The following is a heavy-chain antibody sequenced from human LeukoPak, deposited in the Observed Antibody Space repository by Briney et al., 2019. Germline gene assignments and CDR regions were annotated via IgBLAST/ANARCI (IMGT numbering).Heavy chain of an antibody. Sequence: PGGSLRLSCAASGFTFSSYWMSWVRQAPGKGLEWVANIKQDGSEKYYVDSVKGRFTISRGNAKNSLYLQMNSLRAEDTAVYYCARASTTVTPNWFDPWGQGTLVTVSS. CDR2: IKQDGSEK. V-gene: IGHV3-7*01. CDR3: ARASTTVTPNWFDP. J-gene: IGHJ5*02. D-gene: IGHD4-11*01. CDR1: GFTFSSYW.